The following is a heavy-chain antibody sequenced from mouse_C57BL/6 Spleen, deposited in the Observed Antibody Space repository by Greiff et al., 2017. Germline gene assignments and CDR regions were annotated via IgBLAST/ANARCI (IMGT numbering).Heavy chain of an antibody. J-gene: IGHJ3*01. CDR1: GYTFTSYW. V-gene: IGHV1-52*01. CDR3: ARGGAWFAY. CDR2: IDPSDSET. Sequence: QVQLQQPGAELVRPGSSVKLSCKASGYTFTSYWMHWVKLRPIPGLELIGNIDPSDSETHYNQKFKDKATLTVDKSSSTAYMQLSSLTSEDSAVYDCARGGAWFAYWGQGTLVTVSA.